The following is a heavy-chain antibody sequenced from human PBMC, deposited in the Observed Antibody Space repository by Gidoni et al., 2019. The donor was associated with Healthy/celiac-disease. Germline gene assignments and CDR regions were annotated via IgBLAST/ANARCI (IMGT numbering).Heavy chain of an antibody. D-gene: IGHD6-13*01. J-gene: IGHJ4*02. Sequence: EVQLVESGGGLVQPGGSLRLSCAASGFPFSSYWMSWVRQAPGKGLEWVANIKQDGSEKYYVDSVKGRFTISRDNAKNSLYLQMNSLRAEDTAVYYCARAWSSWYIFDYWGQGTLVTVSS. V-gene: IGHV3-7*03. CDR3: ARAWSSWYIFDY. CDR2: IKQDGSEK. CDR1: GFPFSSYW.